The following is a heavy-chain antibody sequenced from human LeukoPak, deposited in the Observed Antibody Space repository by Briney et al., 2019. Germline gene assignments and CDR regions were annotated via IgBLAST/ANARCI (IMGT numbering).Heavy chain of an antibody. V-gene: IGHV3-43D*03. CDR2: ITWDGYRT. J-gene: IGHJ4*02. D-gene: IGHD3-10*01. CDR3: AKDSDGSGSYFDY. Sequence: PGGSLRLSCAASGFTFDDYAMHWVRQVPGKGLEWVSLITWDGYRTYYADSVKGRFTISRDNSKNSLYLQMNSLRAEDTALYYCAKDSDGSGSYFDYWGQGTLVTVSS. CDR1: GFTFDDYA.